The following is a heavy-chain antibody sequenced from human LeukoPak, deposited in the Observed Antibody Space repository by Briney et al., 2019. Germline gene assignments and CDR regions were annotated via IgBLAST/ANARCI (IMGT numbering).Heavy chain of an antibody. CDR3: AREWGVWLVDY. CDR1: GFTFSSYW. J-gene: IGHJ4*02. D-gene: IGHD3-10*01. CDR2: IKQDGSEK. V-gene: IGHV3-7*01. Sequence: GGSLRLSCAASGFTFSSYWMSWVRQAPGKGLEWVANIKQDGSEKYYVDSVKGRFTISRDNAKNSLYLQMNSLRAEDTAVYCCAREWGVWLVDYWGQGTLVTVSS.